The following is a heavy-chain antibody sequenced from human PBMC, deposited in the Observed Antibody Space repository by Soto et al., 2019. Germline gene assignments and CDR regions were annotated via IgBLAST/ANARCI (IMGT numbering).Heavy chain of an antibody. V-gene: IGHV4-4*02. CDR1: GVSIIRSTW. CDR2: IHHSGSA. CDR3: TRADFLRGA. Sequence: SETLSLTCTVSGVSIIRSTWWTWVRQSPGRGLEWLGEIHHSGSANYNPSIKSGVSMSVDKSKNQFSLSLSPVTAADTAVYYCTRADFLRGAWGQGILVTVSS. D-gene: IGHD2-21*02. J-gene: IGHJ5*02.